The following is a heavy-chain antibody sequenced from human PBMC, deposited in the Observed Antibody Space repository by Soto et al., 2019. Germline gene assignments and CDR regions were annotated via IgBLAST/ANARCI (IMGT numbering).Heavy chain of an antibody. CDR2: VYWDDDK. D-gene: IGHD2-15*01. CDR1: GFSLSTSGVG. J-gene: IGHJ2*01. V-gene: IGHV2-5*02. CDR3: AHAYCSGGSCYKFWYFDL. Sequence: QITLKESGPTLVKPTQTLTLTCTFSGFSLSTSGVGVGWIRQPPGKALEWLALVYWDDDKRYSPSLKSRLTTTKDTSKNQVVLTMTNMDPVDTATYYCAHAYCSGGSCYKFWYFDLWGRGTLVTVSS.